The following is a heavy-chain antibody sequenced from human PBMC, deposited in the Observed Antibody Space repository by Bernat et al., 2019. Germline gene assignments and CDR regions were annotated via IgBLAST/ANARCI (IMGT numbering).Heavy chain of an antibody. CDR2: IKEDGSDK. CDR1: GFTFSGYW. J-gene: IGHJ4*02. CDR3: ARVGNSGWSRDY. Sequence: EVQVVESGGGLVQPGGSLRLSCAVTGFTFSGYWMSWVRQAPGKGLELVANIKEDGSDKYYVDSVKGRFTISRDNAKNSLYLQMNSLRAEDTAVYYCARVGNSGWSRDYWCQGTLVTVSS. V-gene: IGHV3-7*03. D-gene: IGHD6-19*01.